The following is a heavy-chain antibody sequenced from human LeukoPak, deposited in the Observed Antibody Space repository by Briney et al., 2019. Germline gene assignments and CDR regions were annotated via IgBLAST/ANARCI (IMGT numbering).Heavy chain of an antibody. J-gene: IGHJ4*02. CDR3: IWYFGSGSYGY. D-gene: IGHD3-10*01. CDR2: IKSKPDGGTA. V-gene: IGHV3-15*01. Sequence: GGSLRLSCAASAFTFSDAWMSWVRQAPGKGLEWVGRIKSKPDGGTADYAAPVKGRFTISRDDSKNTLYLQMNSLKTEDTAVYYCIWYFGSGSYGYWGQGTLVTVSS. CDR1: AFTFSDAW.